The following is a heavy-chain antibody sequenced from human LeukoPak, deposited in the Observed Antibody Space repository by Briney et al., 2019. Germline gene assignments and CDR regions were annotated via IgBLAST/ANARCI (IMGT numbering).Heavy chain of an antibody. CDR3: ARDLLSMVYAGTFDY. Sequence: PGGSLRLSCAASGFTFSSYWMHWVRQAPGKGLVWVSRINSDGSSTSYADSVKGRFTISRDNAKNSLYLQMNSLRAEDTAVYYCARDLLSMVYAGTFDYWGQGTLVTVSS. CDR1: GFTFSSYW. D-gene: IGHD2-8*01. J-gene: IGHJ4*02. V-gene: IGHV3-74*01. CDR2: INSDGSST.